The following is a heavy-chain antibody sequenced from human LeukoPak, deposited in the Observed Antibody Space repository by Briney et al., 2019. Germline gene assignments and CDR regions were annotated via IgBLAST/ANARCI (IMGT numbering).Heavy chain of an antibody. CDR1: GFTFSSYS. V-gene: IGHV3-21*01. D-gene: IGHD2-15*01. J-gene: IGHJ6*02. CDR3: AKDRLTYYYYGMDV. Sequence: GGSLRLSCAASGFTFSSYSMNWVRQAPGKGLEWVSSISSSSSYIYYADSVKGRFTISRDNAKNSLYLQMNSLRAEDTAVYYCAKDRLTYYYYGMDVWGQGTRSPSP. CDR2: ISSSSSYI.